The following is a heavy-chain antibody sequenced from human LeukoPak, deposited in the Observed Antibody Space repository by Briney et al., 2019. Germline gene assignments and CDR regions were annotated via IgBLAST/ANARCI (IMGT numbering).Heavy chain of an antibody. CDR3: ARHGDIGHTTYDSRDYYFDY. D-gene: IGHD3-22*01. CDR2: IYHSGST. J-gene: IGHJ4*02. Sequence: PSETLSLTCTVSGYSISSGYYWGWIRQPPGKGLEWIGSIYHSGSTYYNPSLKSRVTISVDTSKNQFSLKLSSVTAADTAVYYCARHGDIGHTTYDSRDYYFDYWGQGTLVTVSS. V-gene: IGHV4-38-2*02. CDR1: GYSISSGYY.